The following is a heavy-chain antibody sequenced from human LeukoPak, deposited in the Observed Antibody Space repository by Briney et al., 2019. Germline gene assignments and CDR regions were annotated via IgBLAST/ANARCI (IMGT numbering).Heavy chain of an antibody. CDR1: GGTFISYA. CDR3: ARDGELRYFDWLKNYYYGMDV. V-gene: IGHV1-69*13. Sequence: ASVKVSCKASGGTFISYAISWVRQAPGRGLEWMGGIIPIFGTANYAQKFQGRVTITADESTSTAYMELSSLRSEDTAVYYCARDGELRYFDWLKNYYYGMDVWGKGTTVTVSS. CDR2: IIPIFGTA. D-gene: IGHD3-9*01. J-gene: IGHJ6*04.